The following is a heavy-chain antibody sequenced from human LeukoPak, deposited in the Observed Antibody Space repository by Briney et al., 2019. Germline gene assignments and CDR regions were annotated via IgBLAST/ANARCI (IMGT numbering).Heavy chain of an antibody. CDR2: IKQDGSEK. V-gene: IGHV3-7*03. Sequence: GGSLRLSCVASGFTFSSRDWMTWVRQAPGKGLEWVANIKQDGSEKNYVDSVKGRFTISRDNAKNSLYLQMNSLRAEDMALYYCAKGVHGVIAAAEIDYWGQGTLVTVSS. D-gene: IGHD6-13*01. J-gene: IGHJ4*02. CDR1: GFTFSSRDW. CDR3: AKGVHGVIAAAEIDY.